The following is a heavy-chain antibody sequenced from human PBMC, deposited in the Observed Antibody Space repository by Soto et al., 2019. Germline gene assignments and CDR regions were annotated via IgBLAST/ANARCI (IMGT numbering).Heavy chain of an antibody. CDR3: ARDLEVYREATYCGGDCSYYYYGMDV. V-gene: IGHV1-8*01. D-gene: IGHD2-21*02. CDR1: GYTFTSYD. CDR2: MNPNSGNT. Sequence: QVQLVQSGAEVKKPGASVKVSCKASGYTFTSYDINWVRQATGQGLEWMGWMNPNSGNTVYAQKFQGRVTMTRNTCSITAYMELSSLRSEATAAYYCARDLEVYREATYCGGDCSYYYYGMDVWGQGPTVTVSS. J-gene: IGHJ6*02.